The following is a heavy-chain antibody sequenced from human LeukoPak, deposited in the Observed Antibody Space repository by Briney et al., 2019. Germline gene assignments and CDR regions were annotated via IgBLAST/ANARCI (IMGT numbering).Heavy chain of an antibody. CDR2: MNPNSGDT. V-gene: IGHV1-8*01. CDR1: GYTFTNYD. Sequence: ASVKVSCKSSGYTFTNYDINWVRQATGQGLEWMGWMNPNSGDTGYAQKFQGRVTMTRDTSISTAYMELSSLRSEDTAVYYCARGLREYSDDDFPIPGHWGQGTLVTVSS. J-gene: IGHJ4*02. D-gene: IGHD5-12*01. CDR3: ARGLREYSDDDFPIPGH.